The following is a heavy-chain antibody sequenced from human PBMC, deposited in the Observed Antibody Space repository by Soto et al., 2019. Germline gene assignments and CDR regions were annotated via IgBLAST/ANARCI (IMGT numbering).Heavy chain of an antibody. J-gene: IGHJ5*02. CDR1: GFSLSTSGVG. CDR3: AHSLYDYVWGTNWFDP. CDR2: IYWDDDK. D-gene: IGHD3-16*01. V-gene: IGHV2-5*02. Sequence: QITLKESGPTLEKPTQTLTLTCTFSGFSLSTSGVGVGWIRQPRGKALEWLALIYWDDDKRYSPSLKSRLTITKDTYKNQGVLTMTNMVPVDTATYYCAHSLYDYVWGTNWFDPWGQGTLVTVPS.